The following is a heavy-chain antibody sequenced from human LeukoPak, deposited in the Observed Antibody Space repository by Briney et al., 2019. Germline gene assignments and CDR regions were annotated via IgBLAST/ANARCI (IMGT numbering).Heavy chain of an antibody. Sequence: PSETLSLTCAVSGYSISSGYYWGWIRQPPGKGLEWIGSIYHSGSTYYNPSLKSRVTISVDTSKNQFSLKLSSVAAADTAVYYCARSLDDFWSGYYPIDCWGQGTLVTVSS. CDR2: IYHSGST. D-gene: IGHD3-3*01. V-gene: IGHV4-38-2*01. J-gene: IGHJ4*02. CDR3: ARSLDDFWSGYYPIDC. CDR1: GYSISSGYY.